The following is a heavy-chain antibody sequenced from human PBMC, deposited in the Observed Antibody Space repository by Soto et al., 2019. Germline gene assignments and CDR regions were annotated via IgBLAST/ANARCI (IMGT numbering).Heavy chain of an antibody. D-gene: IGHD3-22*01. CDR2: ITSSSSYI. CDR3: VRARSTDSRPDY. J-gene: IGHJ4*02. V-gene: IGHV3-21*01. CDR1: IFTLSLYS. Sequence: GSLRRSCAASIFTLSLYSMIWVRQAPGKGLEWVASITSSSSYIYYEDSLKGRFTISRDNAKNSLFLQLDSLRAEDTAVYFCVRARSTDSRPDYWGQGTLVTVSS.